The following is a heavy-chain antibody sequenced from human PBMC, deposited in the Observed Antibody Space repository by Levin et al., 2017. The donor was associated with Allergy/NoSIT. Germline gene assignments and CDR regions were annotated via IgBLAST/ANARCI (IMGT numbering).Heavy chain of an antibody. CDR2: IPYDGSIK. CDR3: ARDFEGPAVDAFDI. J-gene: IGHJ3*02. V-gene: IGHV3-30*04. D-gene: IGHD3-9*01. Sequence: GGSLRLSCAASGFTFSSSAMQWVRQAPGKGLEWVAFIPYDGSIKYYADSVKGRFTISRDNSKNMLYLQMNSLRAEDTAVYFCARDFEGPAVDAFDIWGQGTNVTVSS. CDR1: GFTFSSSA.